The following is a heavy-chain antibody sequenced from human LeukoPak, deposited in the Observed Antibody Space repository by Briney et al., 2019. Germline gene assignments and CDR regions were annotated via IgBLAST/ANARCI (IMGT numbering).Heavy chain of an antibody. V-gene: IGHV4-4*07. CDR3: ARDYGDARGSYYYYYMDV. J-gene: IGHJ6*03. CDR2: IYTSGST. CDR1: GGSISSYY. Sequence: SETLSLTCTVSGGSISSYYWSWIRQPAGKGLEWIGRIYTSGSTNYNPSLKSRVTISVDKSKNQFSLKLSSVTAADTAVYYRARDYGDARGSYYYYYMDVWGKGTTVTVSS. D-gene: IGHD4-17*01.